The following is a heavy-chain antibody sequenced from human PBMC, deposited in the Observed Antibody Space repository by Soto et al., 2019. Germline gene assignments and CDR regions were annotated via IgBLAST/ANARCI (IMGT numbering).Heavy chain of an antibody. CDR3: ASGVGGLAGSSGWPDYAFDV. CDR2: IVPLPGTT. J-gene: IGHJ3*01. Sequence: QVQLVQSGAAVRKPGSSVKVSCKASGGTFTKYAITWVRQAPRQGLEWMGGIVPLPGTTNYAQKFRGRVTISADESTSTAYFELSSLRSEDTAVYYCASGVGGLAGSSGWPDYAFDVWGQGTMVIVSS. V-gene: IGHV1-69*01. CDR1: GGTFTKYA. D-gene: IGHD6-19*01.